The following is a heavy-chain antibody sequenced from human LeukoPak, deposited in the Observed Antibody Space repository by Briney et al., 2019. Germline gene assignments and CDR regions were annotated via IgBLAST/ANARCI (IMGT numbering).Heavy chain of an antibody. CDR3: VRTMVRGVISHYFDY. J-gene: IGHJ4*02. Sequence: QPGGPRRLSSAASGFTFSSYAMSWVRQAPGKGLEWVSAISGSGGSTYYADSVKGRFTISRDNSKNTLYLQMNSLRAEDTAVYYCVRTMVRGVISHYFDYWGQGTLVTVSS. V-gene: IGHV3-23*01. CDR2: ISGSGGST. CDR1: GFTFSSYA. D-gene: IGHD3-10*01.